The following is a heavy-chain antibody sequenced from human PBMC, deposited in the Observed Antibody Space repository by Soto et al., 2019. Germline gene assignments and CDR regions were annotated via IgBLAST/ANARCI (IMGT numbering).Heavy chain of an antibody. CDR2: IYPHDSDT. J-gene: IGHJ4*02. D-gene: IGHD4-17*01. CDR3: ERRIYGANDY. CDR1: GYSFTNHW. Sequence: PGESLKISCKASGYSFTNHWIDWVRQLPGQGLQWMGVIYPHDSDTKYSPSFQGHVTLSVDKSSSTAYLQWRGLKASDTAIYYCERRIYGANDYWGQGTLVTVSS. V-gene: IGHV5-51*01.